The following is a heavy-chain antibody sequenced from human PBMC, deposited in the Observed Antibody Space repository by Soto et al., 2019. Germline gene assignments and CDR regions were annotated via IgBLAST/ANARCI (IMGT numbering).Heavy chain of an antibody. CDR3: AKGIAAAIYYYGMDV. CDR2: ISYDGSNK. J-gene: IGHJ6*02. Sequence: GGSLRLSCAASGFTFSSYAMHWVRQAPGKGLEWVAVISYDGSNKYYADSVKGRFTISRDNSKNTLYLQMNSLRAEDTAVYYCAKGIAAAIYYYGMDVWGQGXTVTVSS. CDR1: GFTFSSYA. V-gene: IGHV3-30-3*01. D-gene: IGHD6-13*01.